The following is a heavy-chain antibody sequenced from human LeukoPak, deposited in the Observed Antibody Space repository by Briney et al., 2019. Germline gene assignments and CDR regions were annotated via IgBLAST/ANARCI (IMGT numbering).Heavy chain of an antibody. CDR3: ARAWGSLYYFDH. CDR1: GYSFTGYF. J-gene: IGHJ4*02. Sequence: GASVKVSCKASGYSFTGYFLHWVPQVPGQGLEWMGCINPNNGLTNYTQKFKGSVTMTRDTSSATGYMELNRLTSDDTAVFYCARAWGSLYYFDHWGQGTLVTVSS. D-gene: IGHD3-16*01. V-gene: IGHV1-2*03. CDR2: INPNNGLT.